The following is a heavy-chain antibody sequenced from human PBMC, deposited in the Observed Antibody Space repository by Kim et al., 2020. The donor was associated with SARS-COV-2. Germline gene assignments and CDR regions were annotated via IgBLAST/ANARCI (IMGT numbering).Heavy chain of an antibody. J-gene: IGHJ6*02. Sequence: ASVKVSCKASGYTFTDYYIHWVRQAPGQGREWIGWINPMSGGGSSYAETFQGRVTMTRDTTISTAFMWLYSLTTDDAAVYYCARNRRRVVDDYYYGMDVWGQGTAVTVSS. CDR1: GYTFTDYY. V-gene: IGHV1-2*02. CDR3: ARNRRRVVDDYYYGMDV. D-gene: IGHD6-6*01. CDR2: INPMSGGGS.